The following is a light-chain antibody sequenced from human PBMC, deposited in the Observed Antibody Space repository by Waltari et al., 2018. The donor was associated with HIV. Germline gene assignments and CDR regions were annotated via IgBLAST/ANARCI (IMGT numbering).Light chain of an antibody. CDR1: SAYSNYK. CDR3: LLFYAGARPVI. J-gene: IGLJ2*01. Sequence: QPVLTQPPSASASLGASVTLTCTLSSAYSNYKVDWFQQKPGQAPRTLIYDTNNKHSLTPARFSGSLLCGKAALTLSGAQPEDEAKYYCLLFYAGARPVIFGGGTQLTVL. V-gene: IGLV7-46*01. CDR2: DTN.